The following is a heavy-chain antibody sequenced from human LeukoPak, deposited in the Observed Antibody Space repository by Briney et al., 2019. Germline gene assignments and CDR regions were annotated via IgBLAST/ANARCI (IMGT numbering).Heavy chain of an antibody. J-gene: IGHJ4*02. CDR2: ISGSGGNT. D-gene: IGHD2-2*01. CDR3: AVSSSFDY. V-gene: IGHV3-23*01. CDR1: GFTFRSYV. Sequence: GGSLRLSCAASGFTFRSYVMSWVRQAPGKGLDWVSSISGSGGNTNNADSVKGRFTISRDNSKNTVYVQMSSLRAEDTAVYYCAVSSSFDYWGQGTLVTVSS.